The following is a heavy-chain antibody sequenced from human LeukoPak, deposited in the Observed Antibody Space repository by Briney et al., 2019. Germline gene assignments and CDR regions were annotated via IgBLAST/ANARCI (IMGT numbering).Heavy chain of an antibody. CDR3: ARGGGLDV. J-gene: IGHJ6*02. CDR2: INHNGNVN. Sequence: RGSLRLSCAASGFTFSSYWMNWARQAPGKGLEWVASINHNGNVNYYVDSVRGRFTISRDNAKNSLYLQMSNLRAEDTAVYFCARGGGLDVWGQGATVTVSS. V-gene: IGHV3-7*03. D-gene: IGHD3-16*01. CDR1: GFTFSSYW.